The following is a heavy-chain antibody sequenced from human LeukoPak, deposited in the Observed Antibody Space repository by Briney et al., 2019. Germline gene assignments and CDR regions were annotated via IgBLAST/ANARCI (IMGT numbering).Heavy chain of an antibody. Sequence: SETLSLTCSVSGGSINSYYWGWVRQPVGKGLEWIGRIYTTATTNYSPSLKSRLTMPVDTSKNQFSLKLRSVTAADTAVYYCGRQGYTASYYFVDYWSQGALDTVSS. V-gene: IGHV4-4*07. CDR3: GRQGYTASYYFVDY. CDR1: GGSINSYY. CDR2: IYTTATT. D-gene: IGHD1-26*01. J-gene: IGHJ4*02.